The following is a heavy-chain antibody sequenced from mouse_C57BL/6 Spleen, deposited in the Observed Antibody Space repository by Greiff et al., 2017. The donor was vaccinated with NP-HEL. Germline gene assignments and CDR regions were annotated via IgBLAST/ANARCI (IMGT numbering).Heavy chain of an antibody. CDR2: IDPSDSYT. Sequence: VQLQQSGAELVMPGASVKLSCKASGYTFTSYWMHWVKQRPGQGLEWIGEIDPSDSYTNYNQKFKGKSTLTVDKSSSTAYMQLSSLTSEDSSVYYCARWADFYYCDYWGQGTTLTVSS. V-gene: IGHV1-69*01. CDR1: GYTFTSYW. J-gene: IGHJ2*01. CDR3: ARWADFYYCDY.